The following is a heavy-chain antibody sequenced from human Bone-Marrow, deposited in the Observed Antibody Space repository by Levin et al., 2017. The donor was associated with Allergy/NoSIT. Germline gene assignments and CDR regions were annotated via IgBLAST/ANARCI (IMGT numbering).Heavy chain of an antibody. J-gene: IGHJ3*02. CDR2: IDPSDSYT. V-gene: IGHV5-10-1*01. Sequence: PPASVKVSCKGSGYSFTSYWISWVRQMPGKGLEWMGRIDPSDSYTNYSPSFQGHVTISADKSISTAYLQWSSLKASDTAMYYCARHYGDLDAFDIWGQGTMVTVSS. CDR1: GYSFTSYW. CDR3: ARHYGDLDAFDI. D-gene: IGHD4-17*01.